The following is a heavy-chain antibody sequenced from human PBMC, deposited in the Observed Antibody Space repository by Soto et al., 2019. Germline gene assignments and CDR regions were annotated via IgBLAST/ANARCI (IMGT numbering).Heavy chain of an antibody. CDR2: IYYSGST. V-gene: IGHV4-30-4*01. D-gene: IGHD4-17*01. CDR3: ARRYGDYFDF. Sequence: SETLSLTCTVSGGSISSGDYYWSWIRQPPGKGLEWIGYIYYSGSTNYNPSLKSRVTISVDTSKNQFSLKLSSVTAADTAVYHCARRYGDYFDFWGQGTLVTVSS. CDR1: GGSISSGDYY. J-gene: IGHJ4*02.